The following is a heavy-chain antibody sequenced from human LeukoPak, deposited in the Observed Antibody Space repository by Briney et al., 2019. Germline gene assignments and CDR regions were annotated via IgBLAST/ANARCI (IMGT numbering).Heavy chain of an antibody. CDR1: GFTFSSYG. V-gene: IGHV3-30*18. Sequence: GGSLRLSCAASGFTFSSYGMHWVRQAPGKGLEWVAVISYDGSNKYYADSVKGRFTISRDNSKNTLYLQMNSLRAEDTAVYYCAKDQGYSSGWYWVYWGQGTLVTVSS. J-gene: IGHJ4*02. D-gene: IGHD6-19*01. CDR2: ISYDGSNK. CDR3: AKDQGYSSGWYWVY.